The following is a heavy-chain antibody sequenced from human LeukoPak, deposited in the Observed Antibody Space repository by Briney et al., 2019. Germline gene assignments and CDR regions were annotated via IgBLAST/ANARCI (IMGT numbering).Heavy chain of an antibody. CDR1: GGTFSSYA. CDR2: IIPILGIA. V-gene: IGHV1-69*04. CDR3: ARDTPTIFGVVRPKDV. Sequence: ASVKVSCKASGGTFSSYAISWVRQAPGQGLEWMGRIIPILGIANYAQKFQGRVTITADKSTSTAYMELSSLRSEDTAVYYCARDTPTIFGVVRPKDVWGQGTTVTVSS. J-gene: IGHJ6*02. D-gene: IGHD3-3*01.